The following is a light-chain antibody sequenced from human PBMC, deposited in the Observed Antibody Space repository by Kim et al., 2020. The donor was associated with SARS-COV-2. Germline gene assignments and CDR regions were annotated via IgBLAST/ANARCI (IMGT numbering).Light chain of an antibody. Sequence: IQMTQSPVSLSASVGDRVTIICRASESISTYLNWYQQRPGRAPKLLMNAASSSQSGVPLRFGGLGSGTHFTLTISGLQAEDSAIFYCQQSYSRTFTFGGGTKVDIK. CDR3: QQSYSRTFT. V-gene: IGKV1-39*01. CDR2: AAS. CDR1: ESISTY. J-gene: IGKJ4*01.